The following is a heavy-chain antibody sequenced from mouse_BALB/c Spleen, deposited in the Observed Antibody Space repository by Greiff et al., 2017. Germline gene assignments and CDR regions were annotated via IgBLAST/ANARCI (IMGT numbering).Heavy chain of an antibody. J-gene: IGHJ3*01. Sequence: VKLQESGPGLVQPSQSLSITCTVSGFSLTSYGVHWVRQSPGKGLEWLGVIWSGGSTDYNAAFISRLSISKDNSKSQVFFKMNSLQANDTAIYYCARKGYRYDQAWFAYWGQGTLVTVSA. D-gene: IGHD2-14*01. CDR2: IWSGGST. CDR1: GFSLTSYG. CDR3: ARKGYRYDQAWFAY. V-gene: IGHV2-2*02.